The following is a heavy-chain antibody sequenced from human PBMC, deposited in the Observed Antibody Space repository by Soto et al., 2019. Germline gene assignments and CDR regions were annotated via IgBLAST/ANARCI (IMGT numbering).Heavy chain of an antibody. CDR2: IKHSGST. Sequence: QVQLQQWGAGLLKPSYTLSLTCAGYGGSFSGYYWSGMRQPPGKVLEWSGEIKHSGSTNYNPSLKSRFTLSDATSKKLFSMKLSSVNAADTAVYYWARGRDIVVVPARGLRHRGLDYWGQGTLVTVSS. CDR1: GGSFSGYY. V-gene: IGHV4-34*01. CDR3: ARGRDIVVVPARGLRHRGLDY. J-gene: IGHJ4*02. D-gene: IGHD2-2*01.